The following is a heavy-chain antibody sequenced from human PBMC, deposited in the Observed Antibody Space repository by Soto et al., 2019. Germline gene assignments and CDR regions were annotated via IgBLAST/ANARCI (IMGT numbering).Heavy chain of an antibody. CDR1: GYTFISYG. D-gene: IGHD1-26*01. Sequence: QVQLVQSGAEVKKPGASVKVSCKASGYTFISYGISWVRQAPGQGLEWMGWISANNGNTNYAQKLQGRVTMTTDTSTSTAYRELRSLRSDDTAVYYCARDRGSYALDYWGQGTLVTVSS. CDR2: ISANNGNT. CDR3: ARDRGSYALDY. J-gene: IGHJ4*02. V-gene: IGHV1-18*01.